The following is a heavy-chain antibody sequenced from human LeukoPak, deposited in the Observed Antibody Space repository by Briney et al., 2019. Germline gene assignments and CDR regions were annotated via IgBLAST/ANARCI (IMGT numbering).Heavy chain of an antibody. V-gene: IGHV1-24*01. CDR2: FDPEDGET. J-gene: IGHJ5*02. D-gene: IGHD2-2*02. CDR3: ARGRWMGYCSSTSCYSGLDP. CDR1: GYTLTELS. Sequence: WASVKVSCKVSGYTLTELSMHWVRQAPGKGLEWMGGFDPEDGETIYAQKFQGRVTMTEDTSTDTAYMELSSLRSEDTAVYYCARGRWMGYCSSTSCYSGLDPWGQGTLVTVSS.